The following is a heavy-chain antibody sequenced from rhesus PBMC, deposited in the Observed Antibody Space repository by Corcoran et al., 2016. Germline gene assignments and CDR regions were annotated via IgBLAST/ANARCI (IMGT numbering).Heavy chain of an antibody. V-gene: IGHV1-180*01. CDR1: GYTFTSYH. CDR2: ISPYNGNK. CDR3: ARGYNSGNFDF. Sequence: QVQLVQSGAEIKQPGASVKLSCKASGYTFTSYHMHWVRQAPGHGLEWIGLISPYNGNKVYAQNFQGRVTIIMDTSTTTGYLELSSLRSEDTAVYYCARGYNSGNFDFWGQGVLVTVSS. D-gene: IGHD6-25*01. J-gene: IGHJ4*01.